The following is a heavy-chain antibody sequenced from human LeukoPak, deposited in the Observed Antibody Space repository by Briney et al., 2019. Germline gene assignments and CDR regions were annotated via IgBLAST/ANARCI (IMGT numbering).Heavy chain of an antibody. CDR2: ISSSGSTI. Sequence: GSLRLSCAASGFTFSDYYMSWIRQAPGKGLERVSYISSSGSTIYYADSVKGRFTISRDNAKNSLYLQMNSLRAEDTAVYYCARSRGIAVADFDYWGQGTLVTVSS. CDR1: GFTFSDYY. D-gene: IGHD6-19*01. CDR3: ARSRGIAVADFDY. V-gene: IGHV3-11*01. J-gene: IGHJ4*02.